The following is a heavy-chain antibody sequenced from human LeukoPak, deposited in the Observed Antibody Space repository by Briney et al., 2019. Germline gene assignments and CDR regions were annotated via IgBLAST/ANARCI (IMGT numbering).Heavy chain of an antibody. J-gene: IGHJ4*02. V-gene: IGHV4-4*02. D-gene: IGHD5-12*01. CDR1: GGSISISNW. CDR3: ARGGYSGKDYNN. Sequence: SETLSLTCAVSGGSISISNWWSGVRQPPGKGLEGIGEIYPSGSTNYNPSLKSRVTISVDKSKNQFSLKLSSVTAADTAVYYCARGGYSGKDYNNWGQGPLVTVSS. CDR2: IYPSGST.